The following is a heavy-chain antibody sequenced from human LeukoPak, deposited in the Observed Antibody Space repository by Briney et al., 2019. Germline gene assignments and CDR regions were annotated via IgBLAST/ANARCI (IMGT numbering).Heavy chain of an antibody. J-gene: IGHJ6*03. CDR2: ISAYNGNT. V-gene: IGHV1-18*01. CDR1: GYTFTTYG. D-gene: IGHD6-19*01. Sequence: GASVTVSCTASGYTFTTYGISWVRQAPGQGLEWMGWISAYNGNTNYAQKLQGRVTMTTDTSTSTAYMELRSLRSDDTAVYYCARDVLVAVAGYYMDVWGKGTTVTVSS. CDR3: ARDVLVAVAGYYMDV.